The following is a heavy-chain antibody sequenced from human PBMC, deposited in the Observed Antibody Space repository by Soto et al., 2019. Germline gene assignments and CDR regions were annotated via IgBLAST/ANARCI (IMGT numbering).Heavy chain of an antibody. Sequence: ASVKVSWKASGYTFTSYGISWVRQAPGQGLEWMGWISAYNGNTNYAQKLQGRVTMTTDTSTSTAYMELRSLRSDDTAVYYCARDETDYDFWSGLPYYYYGMDVWGQGTTVTVSS. V-gene: IGHV1-18*01. CDR2: ISAYNGNT. D-gene: IGHD3-3*01. CDR3: ARDETDYDFWSGLPYYYYGMDV. CDR1: GYTFTSYG. J-gene: IGHJ6*02.